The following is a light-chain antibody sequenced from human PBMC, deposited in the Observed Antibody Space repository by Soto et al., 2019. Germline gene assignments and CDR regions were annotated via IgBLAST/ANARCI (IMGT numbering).Light chain of an antibody. CDR1: QSVSSSY. Sequence: EIVLTQSPGTLSLSPGERATLSCRASQSVSSSYLAWYQQKPGQPPRLLIYGASSRATGIPDRFSGSGSGTDFTLTISRLEPEDFAVYYCQQYGSSPGTFGQGTKV. V-gene: IGKV3-20*01. CDR3: QQYGSSPGT. CDR2: GAS. J-gene: IGKJ1*01.